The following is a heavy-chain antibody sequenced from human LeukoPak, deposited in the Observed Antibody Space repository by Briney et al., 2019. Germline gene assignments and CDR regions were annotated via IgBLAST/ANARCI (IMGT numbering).Heavy chain of an antibody. CDR1: GFTFSSYG. CDR3: AKGGVVVPAAILDY. Sequence: GRSLRLSCAASGFTFSSYGMHWVRQAPGKGLEWVAVISYDGSNKYYADSVKGRFTISRDNSKNTLYLQMNSLRAEDTAVYYCAKGGVVVPAAILDYWGQGTLVTVSS. CDR2: ISYDGSNK. D-gene: IGHD2-2*01. J-gene: IGHJ4*02. V-gene: IGHV3-30*18.